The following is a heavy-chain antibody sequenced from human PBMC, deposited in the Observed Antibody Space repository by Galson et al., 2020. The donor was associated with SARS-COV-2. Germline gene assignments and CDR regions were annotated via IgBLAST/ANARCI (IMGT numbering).Heavy chain of an antibody. D-gene: IGHD4-17*01. Sequence: SGHTLVKPTETLTLTCTFSGFSLSSSGVGVGWIRQPPRKALEWLALIYWDDDKRYSPSLKSRLTITKDTSKNQVVLTLTNMDPVDTATYYCAHTQYGTDAFDIWGPGTMVTVS. CDR2: IYWDDDK. J-gene: IGHJ3*02. CDR3: AHTQYGTDAFDI. V-gene: IGHV2-5*02. CDR1: GFSLSSSGVG.